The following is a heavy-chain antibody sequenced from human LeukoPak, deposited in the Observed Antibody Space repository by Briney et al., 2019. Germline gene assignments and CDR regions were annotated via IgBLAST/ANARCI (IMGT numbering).Heavy chain of an antibody. J-gene: IGHJ5*02. CDR2: IKSKTDGGTI. Sequence: GGSLRLSRAASGFIFSNAWMTWVRQAPGKGLEWVGRIKSKTDGGTIDYAAPVKGRFTISRDDSKDTLYLQMNSLKTEDTAVYYCTTDLLGLCSSTGCYDNWLDPWGQGTLVTVSS. V-gene: IGHV3-15*01. CDR1: GFIFSNAW. D-gene: IGHD2-2*01. CDR3: TTDLLGLCSSTGCYDNWLDP.